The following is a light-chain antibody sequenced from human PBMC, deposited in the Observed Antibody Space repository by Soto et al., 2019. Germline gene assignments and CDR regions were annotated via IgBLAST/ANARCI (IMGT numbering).Light chain of an antibody. Sequence: QPVLTQPPSVSGATGQRVTISCTGSSSNIGAGYDVHWYQQLPGTAPKLLIYGHSNRPSGVPDRFSGSKSGTSASLAITGLQAEDEADYYCQSYDSSLSGVVFGGVTKLTVL. CDR3: QSYDSSLSGVV. J-gene: IGLJ3*02. CDR1: SSNIGAGYD. V-gene: IGLV1-40*01. CDR2: GHS.